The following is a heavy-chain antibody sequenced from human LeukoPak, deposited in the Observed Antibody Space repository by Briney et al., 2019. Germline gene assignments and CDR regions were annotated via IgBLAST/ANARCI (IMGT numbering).Heavy chain of an antibody. D-gene: IGHD6-13*01. CDR3: ARPHSSSFYVVDY. Sequence: PGGSLRLSWAASGITFSSYWMHWVRQVPGKGLGWVSRISGDGSSTSYADSVKGRFTISRDNAKNTLYLQMNSLRAEDTAVYYCARPHSSSFYVVDYWGQGTLVTVSS. CDR1: GITFSSYW. V-gene: IGHV3-74*01. CDR2: ISGDGSST. J-gene: IGHJ4*02.